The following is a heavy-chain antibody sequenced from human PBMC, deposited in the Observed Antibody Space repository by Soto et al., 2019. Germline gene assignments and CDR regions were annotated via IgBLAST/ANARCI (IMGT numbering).Heavy chain of an antibody. CDR3: AGANPSINGTTWVDY. CDR2: MNPNSGNT. Sequence: GASVKVSCKASGYTFTSYYINWVRQATGQGLEWMGWMNPNSGNTGYAQKYQGRVTMTRNTSISTAYMELSSLRSEDTAVYYCAGANPSINGTTWVDYWGQGTLVTVSS. V-gene: IGHV1-8*01. CDR1: GYTFTSYY. D-gene: IGHD1-7*01. J-gene: IGHJ4*02.